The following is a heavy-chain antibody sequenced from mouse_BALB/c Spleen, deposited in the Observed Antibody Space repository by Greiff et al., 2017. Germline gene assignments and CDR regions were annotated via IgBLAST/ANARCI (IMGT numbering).Heavy chain of an antibody. Sequence: EVKLVESGGGLVQPGGSLKLSCAASGFTFSSYAMSWVRQTPEKRLEWVATISSGGSYTYYPDSVKGRFTISRDNAKNTLYLQMSSLRSEDTAMYYCARQGNGVRRAMDYWGQGTSVTVTS. CDR3: ARQGNGVRRAMDY. J-gene: IGHJ4*01. D-gene: IGHD2-14*01. CDR1: GFTFSSYA. CDR2: ISSGGSYT. V-gene: IGHV5-9-3*01.